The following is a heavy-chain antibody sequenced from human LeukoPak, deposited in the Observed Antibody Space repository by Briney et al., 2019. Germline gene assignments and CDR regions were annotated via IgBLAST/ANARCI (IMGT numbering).Heavy chain of an antibody. D-gene: IGHD3-10*01. CDR1: GGSFSGYY. CDR3: ARGLWFRESRPFDY. J-gene: IGHJ4*02. CDR2: INHSGST. V-gene: IGHV4-34*01. Sequence: PSETLSLTCAVYGGSFSGYYWSWIRQPPGKGLEWIGEINHSGSTNYNPSLKRRVTISVDTSKNQFSLKLSSVTAADTAVYYCARGLWFRESRPFDYWGQGTLVTVSS.